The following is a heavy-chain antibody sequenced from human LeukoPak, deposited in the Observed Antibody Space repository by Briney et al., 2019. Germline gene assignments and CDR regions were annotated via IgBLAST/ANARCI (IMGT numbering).Heavy chain of an antibody. CDR2: IIPIFGTA. D-gene: IGHD6-13*01. Sequence: SVKVSCKASGGTLSSYAISWVRQAPGQGLEWMGGIIPIFGTANYAQKFQGRVTITADESTSTAYMELSSLRSEDTAVYYCARTNRNSSSWLTPNAYYYYGMDVWGQGTTVTVSS. CDR3: ARTNRNSSSWLTPNAYYYYGMDV. CDR1: GGTLSSYA. V-gene: IGHV1-69*01. J-gene: IGHJ6*02.